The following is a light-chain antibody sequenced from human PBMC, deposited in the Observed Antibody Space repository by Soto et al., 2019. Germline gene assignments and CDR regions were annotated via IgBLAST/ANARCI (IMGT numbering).Light chain of an antibody. CDR2: DAS. CDR1: QDISNY. CDR3: QQYDNLPLT. Sequence: DIQMTQSPSSLSASVGDRVTITCQASQDISNYLNWYQQKPGKAPKLLIYDASNLETGVPSRFSGSGSGTDFTFTISSLQPEEIATYYCQQYDNLPLTVGQGTRLENK. V-gene: IGKV1-33*01. J-gene: IGKJ5*01.